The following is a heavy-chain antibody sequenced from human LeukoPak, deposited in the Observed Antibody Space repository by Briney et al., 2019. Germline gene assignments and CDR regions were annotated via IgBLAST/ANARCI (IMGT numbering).Heavy chain of an antibody. CDR2: IRSKTYGGTT. CDR1: GLTIGDDA. V-gene: IGHV3-49*04. J-gene: IGHJ4*02. D-gene: IGHD6-13*01. CDR3: TRAYSSSWSWYFDY. Sequence: GRSLRLSCTTSGLTIGDDAVSWVRQAPGKGLEWIGFIRSKTYGGTTEYAASLKGRFTISRDDSKSVAYLQMSSLKTEDTAVYYCTRAYSSSWSWYFDYWGQGTLVTVSS.